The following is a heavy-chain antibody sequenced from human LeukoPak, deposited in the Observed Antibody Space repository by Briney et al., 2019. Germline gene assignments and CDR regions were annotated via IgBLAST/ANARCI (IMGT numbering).Heavy chain of an antibody. CDR3: ADSDYGGNSGADY. CDR1: GGTFSSYA. J-gene: IGHJ4*02. Sequence: ASVKVSCKASGGTFSSYAISWVRQAPGQGLEWMGRIIPILGIANYAQKFQGRVTITADKSTSTAYMELSSLRSEDTAVYYCADSDYGGNSGADYWGQGTLVTVSS. CDR2: IIPILGIA. D-gene: IGHD4-23*01. V-gene: IGHV1-69*04.